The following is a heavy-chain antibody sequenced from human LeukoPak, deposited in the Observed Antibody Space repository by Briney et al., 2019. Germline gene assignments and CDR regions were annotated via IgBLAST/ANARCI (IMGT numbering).Heavy chain of an antibody. Sequence: PSETLSLTCTVSGNSIRSSSYYWGWIRQPPGKGLEWIGYIYYSGSTYYSSSLKSRVTISVDTSKNQFSLKLNSVTAADTAVYYCARDPQTLYDILTCYPPGRTDYWGQGTLVTVSS. V-gene: IGHV4-39*02. CDR1: GNSIRSSSYY. J-gene: IGHJ4*02. CDR2: IYYSGST. CDR3: ARDPQTLYDILTCYPPGRTDY. D-gene: IGHD3-9*01.